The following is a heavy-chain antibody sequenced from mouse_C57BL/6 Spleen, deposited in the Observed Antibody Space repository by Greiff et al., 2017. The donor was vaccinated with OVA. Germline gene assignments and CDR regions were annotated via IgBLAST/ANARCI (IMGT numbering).Heavy chain of an antibody. CDR1: GYSFTDYN. CDR3: ARYDDYSYYYAMDY. V-gene: IGHV1-39*01. Sequence: VQLQQSGPELVKPGASVKISCKASGYSFTDYNMNWVKQSNGKSLEWIGVINTNYGTTSYNQKFNGKATLTVDQSSSTAYMQLNSLTSEDSAVYYCARYDDYSYYYAMDYWGQGTSVTVSS. CDR2: INTNYGTT. J-gene: IGHJ4*01. D-gene: IGHD2-3*01.